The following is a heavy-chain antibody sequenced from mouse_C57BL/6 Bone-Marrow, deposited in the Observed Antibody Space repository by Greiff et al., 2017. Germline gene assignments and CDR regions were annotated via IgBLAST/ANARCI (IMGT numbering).Heavy chain of an antibody. CDR2: IDPENGDT. CDR1: GFNINDDY. J-gene: IGHJ4*01. CDR3: TMNARDY. V-gene: IGHV14-4*01. Sequence: EVQLQQSGAELVRPGASVKLSCTASGFNINDDYMHWVKQRPEQGLEWIGGIDPENGDTEYASKFQGKATITADPSSNTAYLQLSSLTSEDTAVYYCTMNARDYWGQGTSVTVTA.